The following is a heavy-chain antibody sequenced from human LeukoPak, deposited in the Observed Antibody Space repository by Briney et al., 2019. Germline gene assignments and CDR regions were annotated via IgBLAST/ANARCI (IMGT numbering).Heavy chain of an antibody. D-gene: IGHD1-26*01. Sequence: GGSLRLSCAASGFTFSRYAMSWVRQAPGKGLEWVSVISGSGGATYYADSVKGRFTISRDNSKSTLYLQMNSLRAEDTAVYYCAKVGAIDYWGQGTLVTVSS. V-gene: IGHV3-23*01. CDR3: AKVGAIDY. CDR2: ISGSGGAT. CDR1: GFTFSRYA. J-gene: IGHJ4*02.